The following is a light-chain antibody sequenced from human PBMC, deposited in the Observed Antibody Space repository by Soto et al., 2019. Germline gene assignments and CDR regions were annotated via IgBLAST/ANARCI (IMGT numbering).Light chain of an antibody. Sequence: DIQMTQSPSTLSASVGDRVTITCRPSQSINTWLAWYQKKPGKAPKLLIQKASSLESGVPSGFSGSGSGTEFTLTITSLQPDDFATYYCQQYHNFFPTFGQGTKLEIK. V-gene: IGKV1-5*03. J-gene: IGKJ2*01. CDR1: QSINTW. CDR3: QQYHNFFPT. CDR2: KAS.